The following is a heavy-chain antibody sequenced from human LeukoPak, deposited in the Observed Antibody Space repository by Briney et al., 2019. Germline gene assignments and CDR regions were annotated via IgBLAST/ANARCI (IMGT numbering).Heavy chain of an antibody. J-gene: IGHJ4*02. V-gene: IGHV3-7*03. CDR1: GFTVSSNY. Sequence: GGSLRLSCAASGFTVSSNYMSWVRQAPGKGLEWVANIKQVGSEKYYVDSVKGRFTISRDNAKNSLYLQMNSLRAEDTAVYYCARDESNSITMVRGVIITPGFDYWGQGTLVTVSS. CDR3: ARDESNSITMVRGVIITPGFDY. D-gene: IGHD3-10*01. CDR2: IKQVGSEK.